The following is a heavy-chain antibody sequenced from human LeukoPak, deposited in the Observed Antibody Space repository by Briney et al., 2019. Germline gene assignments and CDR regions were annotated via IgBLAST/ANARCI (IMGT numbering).Heavy chain of an antibody. V-gene: IGHV1-8*01. D-gene: IGHD2-2*01. CDR2: MNPNSGNT. CDR1: GYTFTSYD. J-gene: IGHJ6*02. CDR3: ARGSGSTSLEYYYYYYGMDV. Sequence: ASVKVSCKASGYTFTSYDINWVRQATGQGLEWMGWMNPNSGNTGYAQKFQGRVTMTRNTSISTAYMELSSLRSEDTAVYYCARGSGSTSLEYYYYYYGMDVWGQGTTVTVSS.